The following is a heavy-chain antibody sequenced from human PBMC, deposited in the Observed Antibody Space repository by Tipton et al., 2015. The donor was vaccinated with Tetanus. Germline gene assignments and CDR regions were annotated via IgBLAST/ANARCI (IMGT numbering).Heavy chain of an antibody. D-gene: IGHD5-12*01. V-gene: IGHV3-30-3*02. CDR1: GFTFSDYA. CDR2: IFFDGTNK. CDR3: AKFDGYDYWYFDY. J-gene: IGHJ4*02. Sequence: SLRLSCAASGFTFSDYAMYWVRQAPGKGLEWVSFIFFDGTNKYYADSVKGRFTVSRDNSKDTLYLQMNSLRTEDTAVYYCAKFDGYDYWYFDYWGQGTLVTVSS.